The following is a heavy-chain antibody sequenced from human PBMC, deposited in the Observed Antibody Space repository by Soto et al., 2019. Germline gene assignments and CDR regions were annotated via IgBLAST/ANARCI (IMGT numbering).Heavy chain of an antibody. Sequence: GGSLRLSCAASGFTFSTYAMSWVRQAPGKGLEWVSGISVSGGSTYYADSVKGRFTVSRDNSKNTLYLQMNSLRAEDTAVYYCAKRGYCSGGSCYSVGFDPWGQGTLVTVSS. V-gene: IGHV3-23*01. CDR3: AKRGYCSGGSCYSVGFDP. D-gene: IGHD2-15*01. CDR1: GFTFSTYA. J-gene: IGHJ5*02. CDR2: ISVSGGST.